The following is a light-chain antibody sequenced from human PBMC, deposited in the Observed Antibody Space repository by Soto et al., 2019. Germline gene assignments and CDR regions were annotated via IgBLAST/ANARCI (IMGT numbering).Light chain of an antibody. V-gene: IGKV3-11*01. CDR2: DTS. CDR3: QQRSNWPHT. J-gene: IGKJ3*01. Sequence: EVVLTQSPATLSFSPGERATLSCRASESVSTYVAWYRQKPGQAPRLLFYDTSNRATGIPARFSGSGSGTDFTRTISSLEHEDFAVYYCQQRSNWPHTLGPGTKVDIK. CDR1: ESVSTY.